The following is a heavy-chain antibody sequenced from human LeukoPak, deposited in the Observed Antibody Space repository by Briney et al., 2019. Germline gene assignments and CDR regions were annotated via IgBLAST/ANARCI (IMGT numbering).Heavy chain of an antibody. Sequence: SETLSLTCTVSGGSISSYYWSWIRQPPGKGLEWIGEINHSGSTNYNPSLKSRVTISVDTSKNQFSLKLSSVTAADTAVYYCARPLLYGSGSPPGYWGQGTLVTVFS. CDR3: ARPLLYGSGSPPGY. V-gene: IGHV4-34*01. D-gene: IGHD3-10*01. CDR2: INHSGST. CDR1: GGSISSYY. J-gene: IGHJ4*02.